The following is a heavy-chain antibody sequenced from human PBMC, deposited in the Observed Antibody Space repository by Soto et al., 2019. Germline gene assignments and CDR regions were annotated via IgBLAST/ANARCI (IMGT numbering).Heavy chain of an antibody. D-gene: IGHD6-19*01. CDR2: IYFSEST. CDR3: ARVPGGEALYSSGWNNYYYGLDA. CDR1: GGSMSSYY. V-gene: IGHV4-59*12. J-gene: IGHJ6*02. Sequence: SETLSLTCTVSGGSMSSYYWTWIRQPPGKGLEWIRYIYFSESTNYNHSLKSRITNSEDTSKNQYYLILRSETAADTAVFYFARVPGGEALYSSGWNNYYYGLDAWGQGTTVT.